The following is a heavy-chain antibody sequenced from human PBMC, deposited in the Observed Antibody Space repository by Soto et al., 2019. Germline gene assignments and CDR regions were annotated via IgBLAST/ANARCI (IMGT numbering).Heavy chain of an antibody. V-gene: IGHV4-59*01. Sequence: SETLSLTCTVSGGSISSYYWSWIRQPPGKGLEWIGYIYYSGSTNYNPSLKSRVTISVDTSKSQFSLKLSSVTAADTAVYYCASAYYDFWSGYNNNWFDPWGQGTLVTVSS. CDR3: ASAYYDFWSGYNNNWFDP. CDR1: GGSISSYY. D-gene: IGHD3-3*01. CDR2: IYYSGST. J-gene: IGHJ5*02.